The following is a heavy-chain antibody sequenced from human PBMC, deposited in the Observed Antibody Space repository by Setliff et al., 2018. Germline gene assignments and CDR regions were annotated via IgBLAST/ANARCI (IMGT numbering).Heavy chain of an antibody. V-gene: IGHV4-59*12. Sequence: PSETLSLTCTVSGGSISSYYWSWIRQPPGKGLEWIAYMHSSGTTYRNPSLESRVTMSIDTSKNQFSLKLSSVTAADTAVYFCARESTGSYRGLDYWGQGILVTVSS. CDR3: ARESTGSYRGLDY. CDR1: GGSISSYY. D-gene: IGHD1-26*01. CDR2: MHSSGTT. J-gene: IGHJ4*02.